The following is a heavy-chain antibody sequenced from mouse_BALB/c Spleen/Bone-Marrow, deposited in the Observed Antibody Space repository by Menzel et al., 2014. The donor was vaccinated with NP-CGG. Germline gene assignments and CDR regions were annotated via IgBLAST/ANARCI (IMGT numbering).Heavy chain of an antibody. V-gene: IGHV1-87*01. J-gene: IGHJ4*01. CDR2: IYPGDGDT. Sequence: VKVVESGAELARLGASVKLSCKASGYTFTSYWMQWVKQRPGQGLEWIGAIYPGDGDTRYTQKFRGKATLTADKSSNTAYMQLSSLTSEDSAVYFCASPYGNYDAMDYWGQGTSVTVSS. CDR3: ASPYGNYDAMDY. D-gene: IGHD2-1*01. CDR1: GYTFTSYW.